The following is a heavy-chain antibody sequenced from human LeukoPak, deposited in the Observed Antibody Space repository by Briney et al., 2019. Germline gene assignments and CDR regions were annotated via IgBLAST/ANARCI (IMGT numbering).Heavy chain of an antibody. D-gene: IGHD1-1*01. CDR2: ISGSSGT. J-gene: IGHJ4*02. CDR1: GFTCSFYA. CDR3: AKEHAGTGPYYFDQ. Sequence: GGSLRLSCAASGFTCSFYAMSWVRQAPGKGLEWVSSISGSSGTYYADSVKGRFTISRDNSKDTLSLQMNSLRAEDTATYYCAKEHAGTGPYYFDQWGQGTLVTVSS. V-gene: IGHV3-23*01.